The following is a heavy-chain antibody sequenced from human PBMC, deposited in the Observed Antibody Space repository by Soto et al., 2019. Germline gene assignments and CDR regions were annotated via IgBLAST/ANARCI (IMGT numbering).Heavy chain of an antibody. Sequence: EVQLVESGGGLVKPGGSLRLSCAASGFTFSSYSMNWVRQAPGKGLEWVSSISSGSTYIYYTDSVKGRFTISRDNAKNSLYLQMNSLRAEDTAVYYCAGGVIRGRDWYFAFWGRGTLVTVSS. J-gene: IGHJ2*01. CDR1: GFTFSSYS. CDR2: ISSGSTYI. V-gene: IGHV3-21*01. CDR3: AGGVIRGRDWYFAF. D-gene: IGHD3-16*02.